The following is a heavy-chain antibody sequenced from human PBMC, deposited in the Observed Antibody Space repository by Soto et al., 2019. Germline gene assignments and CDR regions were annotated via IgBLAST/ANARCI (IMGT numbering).Heavy chain of an antibody. CDR2: IYATGTA. CDR1: GASISGFY. V-gene: IGHV4-4*07. J-gene: IGHJ5*02. D-gene: IGHD1-1*01. CDR3: VRDGTKTLRDWFDP. Sequence: SETLSLTCTVSGASISGFYWSWIRKSAGKGLEWIGRIYATGTADYNPSLKSRVMMSVDTSKKQFSLKLRSVTAADTAVYYCVRDGTKTLRDWFDPWGQGISVTVSS.